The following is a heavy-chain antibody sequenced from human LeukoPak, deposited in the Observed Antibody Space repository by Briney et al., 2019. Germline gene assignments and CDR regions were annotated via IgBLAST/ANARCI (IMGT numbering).Heavy chain of an antibody. CDR1: GGSISSSSYY. V-gene: IGHV4-39*07. CDR3: ARNPILWFGEGNWFDP. J-gene: IGHJ5*02. D-gene: IGHD3-10*01. CDR2: IYYSGTT. Sequence: PSETLSLTCTVSGGSISSSSYYWGWIRQPPGKGLEWIGSIYYSGTTYYNPSLKSRVTISLDTSKNQFSLKLSSVTAADTAVYYCARNPILWFGEGNWFDPWGQGTLVTVSS.